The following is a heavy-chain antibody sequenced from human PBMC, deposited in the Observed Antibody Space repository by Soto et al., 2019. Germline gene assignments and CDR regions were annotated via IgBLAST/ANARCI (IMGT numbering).Heavy chain of an antibody. CDR3: ARVYTRGSYGLFDY. V-gene: IGHV1-3*01. Sequence: GASVKVSCKASGYTFTSYAMHWVRQAPGQRLEWMGWINAGNGNTKYSQKLQGRVTITRDTSASTAYMELSSLRSEDTAVYYCARVYTRGSYGLFDYWGQGTLVTVSS. CDR1: GYTFTSYA. J-gene: IGHJ4*02. CDR2: INAGNGNT. D-gene: IGHD5-18*01.